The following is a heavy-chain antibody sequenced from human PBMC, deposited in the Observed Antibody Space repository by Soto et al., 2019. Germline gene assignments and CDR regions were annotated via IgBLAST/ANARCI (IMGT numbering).Heavy chain of an antibody. J-gene: IGHJ4*02. D-gene: IGHD6-19*01. CDR3: ARGFEGISVADTQPYFDY. Sequence: QVQLQESGPGLVKPSETLSLTCIVSGGSISSYYWSWIRQPPGKGLEWIGYIYYSGSTNYNPSLKSRVTISVDTSKNQFSLKLSSVTAADTAVYYCARGFEGISVADTQPYFDYWGQGTLVTVSS. CDR1: GGSISSYY. V-gene: IGHV4-59*01. CDR2: IYYSGST.